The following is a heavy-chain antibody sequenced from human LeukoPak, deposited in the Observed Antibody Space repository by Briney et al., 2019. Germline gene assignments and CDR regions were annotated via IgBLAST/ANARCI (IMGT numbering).Heavy chain of an antibody. Sequence: GGSLKLSCAASGFTFSDSAIHWVRQASGKGLEWVGRIRSSSNSYATDYAASVDGRFTISRDESKNTAYLQMNSLKTDDTAVYYCTTTIYGSGKAGYWGQGTLVTVSS. CDR3: TTTIYGSGKAGY. J-gene: IGHJ4*02. V-gene: IGHV3-73*01. D-gene: IGHD3-10*01. CDR1: GFTFSDSA. CDR2: IRSSSNSYAT.